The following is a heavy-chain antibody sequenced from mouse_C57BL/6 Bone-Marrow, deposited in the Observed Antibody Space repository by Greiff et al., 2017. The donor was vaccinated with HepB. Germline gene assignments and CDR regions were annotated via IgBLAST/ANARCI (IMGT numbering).Heavy chain of an antibody. CDR2: IYPGSGNT. J-gene: IGHJ1*03. D-gene: IGHD1-1*01. Sequence: LVESGAELVRPGASVKLSCKASGYTFTDYYINWVKQRPGQGLEWIARIYPGSGNTYYNEKFKGKATLTAEKASSTAYMQLSSLTSEDSAVYFCARERLYYYGSSSHGDVDVWGTGTTVTVSS. CDR1: GYTFTDYY. CDR3: ARERLYYYGSSSHGDVDV. V-gene: IGHV1-76*01.